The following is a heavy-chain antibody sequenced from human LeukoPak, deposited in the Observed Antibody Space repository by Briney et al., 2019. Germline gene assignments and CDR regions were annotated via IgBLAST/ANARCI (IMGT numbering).Heavy chain of an antibody. CDR2: ISYDGSNK. Sequence: GGSLRLSCAASGFTFSSYAMHWVRQAPGKGLEWAAVISYDGSNKYYADSVKGRFTISRDNAKNSLYLQMNSLRAEDTAVYYCARAGEYYDILTGYYSFYGDYWGQGTLVTVSS. CDR3: ARAGEYYDILTGYYSFYGDY. V-gene: IGHV3-30-3*01. CDR1: GFTFSSYA. J-gene: IGHJ4*02. D-gene: IGHD3-9*01.